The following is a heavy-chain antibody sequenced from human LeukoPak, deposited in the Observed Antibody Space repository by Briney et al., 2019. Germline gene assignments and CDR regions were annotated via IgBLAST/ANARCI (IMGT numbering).Heavy chain of an antibody. CDR3: ARFGSVPSYYYYGMDV. CDR2: ISAYNGNT. Sequence: VASVKVSCKASGYTFTSYGISWVRQAPGQGLEWMGWISAYNGNTNYAQKLQGRVTMTTDTSTSTAYMELRSLRSDDTAVYHCARFGSVPSYYYYGMDVWGQGTTVTVSS. CDR1: GYTFTSYG. D-gene: IGHD3-10*01. J-gene: IGHJ6*02. V-gene: IGHV1-18*01.